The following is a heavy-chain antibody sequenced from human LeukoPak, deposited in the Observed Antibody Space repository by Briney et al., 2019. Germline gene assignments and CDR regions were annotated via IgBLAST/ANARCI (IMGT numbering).Heavy chain of an antibody. D-gene: IGHD3-10*01. CDR2: INPNINGT. V-gene: IGHV1-2*02. CDR3: ARLRHYGSGSYPMTGNWFDP. Sequence: ASVKVSCKASGYTFTGYYIHWVRQAPGQGLEWMGWINPNINGTNYAQKFQGRVTMTGDRSISTAYMELSRLRSDDTAVYYCARLRHYGSGSYPMTGNWFDPWGQGTLVSVSS. J-gene: IGHJ5*02. CDR1: GYTFTGYY.